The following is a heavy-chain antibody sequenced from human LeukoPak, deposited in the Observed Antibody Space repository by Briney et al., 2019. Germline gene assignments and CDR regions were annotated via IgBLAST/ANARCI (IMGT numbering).Heavy chain of an antibody. Sequence: SETLSLTCAVSGYSISSGYYWGWIRQPPGKGLEWIGSIYHSGSTYYNPSLKSRVTISVDTSKNQFSLKLSSVTAADTAVYYCARFYRGGSYSDYCGQGTLVTVSS. CDR3: ARFYRGGSYSDY. CDR1: GYSISSGYY. J-gene: IGHJ4*02. D-gene: IGHD4-11*01. V-gene: IGHV4-38-2*01. CDR2: IYHSGST.